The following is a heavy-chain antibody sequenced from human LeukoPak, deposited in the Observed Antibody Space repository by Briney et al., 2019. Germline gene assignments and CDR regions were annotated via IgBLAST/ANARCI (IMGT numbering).Heavy chain of an antibody. CDR1: GFTLSTYE. V-gene: IGHV3-48*03. CDR2: ISSSDSAT. CDR3: ARDVSSSTRAFDI. D-gene: IGHD2-15*01. Sequence: GGSLRLSCAASGFTLSTYEMTWVRQAPGKGLEWVSFISSSDSATFYADSVKGRFTIFRDTAKNSLYLQMNNLRGEDTAVYYCARDVSSSTRAFDIWGQGTMVAVS. J-gene: IGHJ3*02.